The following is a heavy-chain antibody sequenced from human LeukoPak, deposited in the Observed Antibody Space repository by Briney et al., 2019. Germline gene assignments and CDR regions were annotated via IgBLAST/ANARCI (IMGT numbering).Heavy chain of an antibody. CDR1: GGTFSSYA. Sequence: SVKVSCTASGGTFSSYAISWVRQAPGQGLEWMGGIIPIFGTANYAQKFQGRVTITADESTSTAYMELSSLRSEDTAVYYCARDTHTYYYDSSGYYYWGQGTLVTVSS. V-gene: IGHV1-69*13. D-gene: IGHD3-22*01. CDR3: ARDTHTYYYDSSGYYY. J-gene: IGHJ4*02. CDR2: IIPIFGTA.